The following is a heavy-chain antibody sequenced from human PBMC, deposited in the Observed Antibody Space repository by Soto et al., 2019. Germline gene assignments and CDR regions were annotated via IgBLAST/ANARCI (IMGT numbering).Heavy chain of an antibody. J-gene: IGHJ6*03. CDR2: IIPIFGTA. CDR3: ARLDDYGSGNRYYYYMDV. CDR1: GGTFSSYA. V-gene: IGHV1-69*13. Sequence: ASVKVSCKASGGTFSSYAISWVRQAPGQGLEWMGGIIPIFGTANYAQKFQGRVTITADESTSTAYMELSSLRSEDTAVYYCARLDDYGSGNRYYYYMDVWGKGTTVTVSS. D-gene: IGHD3-10*01.